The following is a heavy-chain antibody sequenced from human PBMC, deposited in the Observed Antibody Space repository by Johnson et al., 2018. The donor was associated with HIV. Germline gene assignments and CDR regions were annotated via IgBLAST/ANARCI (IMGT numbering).Heavy chain of an antibody. CDR3: ARDRTAMVLFDI. CDR2: ISGSGGST. V-gene: IGHV3-23*01. CDR1: GFTFSSYA. Sequence: EVQLLESGGGLVQPGGSLRLSCAASGFTFSSYAMSWVRQAPGKGLEWVSAISGSGGSTYYADSVKGRFTISRDNSKNTLYLQMNSLLPEDAAVYYCARDRTAMVLFDIWGQGTMVTVSS. J-gene: IGHJ3*02. D-gene: IGHD5-18*01.